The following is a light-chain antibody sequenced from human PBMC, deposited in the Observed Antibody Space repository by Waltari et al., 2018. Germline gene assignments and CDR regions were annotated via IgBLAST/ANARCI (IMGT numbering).Light chain of an antibody. CDR2: DAS. Sequence: IVMTQSPATLSVSPGETATLSCRANQRITTNLAWFQQKPGQAPRLLIYDASSTATGIPDRLSGGGSGTDFTLTISSLQSADFAVYYCLQYSNWYRTFGPGTKVEIK. V-gene: IGKV3-15*01. J-gene: IGKJ1*01. CDR3: LQYSNWYRT. CDR1: QRITTN.